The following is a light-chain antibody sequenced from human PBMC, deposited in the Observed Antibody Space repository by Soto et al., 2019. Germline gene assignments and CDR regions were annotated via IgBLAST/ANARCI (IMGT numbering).Light chain of an antibody. CDR2: LGS. J-gene: IGKJ5*01. Sequence: EIVLTQSPLSLSVSPGEPASISCRSSQSLTHSSGYNYLVWYLLKSGQPPQLVIYLGSNRGSGVPDRFSGSGSGTHFTLTISRVETEDAGVYFCMQPLQTLITFGQGTRLEIQ. CDR1: QSLTHSSGYNY. V-gene: IGKV2-28*01. CDR3: MQPLQTLIT.